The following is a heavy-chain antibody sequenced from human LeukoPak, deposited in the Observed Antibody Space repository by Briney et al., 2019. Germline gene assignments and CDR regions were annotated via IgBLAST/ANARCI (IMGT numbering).Heavy chain of an antibody. CDR3: TRIKWDLTYFDY. V-gene: IGHV3-74*01. CDR1: GFTLNDYW. J-gene: IGHJ4*02. Sequence: GGSLRLSCGASGFTLNDYWMHWVRQAAGKGLVWVSRINVDGSSISYADSVKGRFTISRDNARNTLYLQMNSLRAEDTAVYYGTRIKWDLTYFDYWGQGTLVTASS. D-gene: IGHD1-26*01. CDR2: INVDGSSI.